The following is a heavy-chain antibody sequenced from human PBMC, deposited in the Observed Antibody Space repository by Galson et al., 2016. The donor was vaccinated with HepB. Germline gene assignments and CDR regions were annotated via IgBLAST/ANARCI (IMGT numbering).Heavy chain of an antibody. CDR2: ISSNGDST. Sequence: SLRLSCAASGFTFSSYAMHWVRQAPGKGVEYVSSISSNGDSTYYTDSVKGRFTISRDNSKNTLNLQMSSLRAEDTAVYYCARVRSSWYCFDYWGQGTLVTVSS. CDR3: ARVRSSWYCFDY. CDR1: GFTFSSYA. V-gene: IGHV3-64D*06. J-gene: IGHJ4*02. D-gene: IGHD6-13*01.